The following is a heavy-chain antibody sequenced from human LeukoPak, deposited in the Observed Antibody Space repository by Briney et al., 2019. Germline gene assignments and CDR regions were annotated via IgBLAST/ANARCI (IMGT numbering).Heavy chain of an antibody. J-gene: IGHJ6*02. CDR3: ARGRIQLWFNGMDV. D-gene: IGHD5-18*01. V-gene: IGHV3-21*01. Sequence: PGGSLRLSCAASGFTFSSYSMNWVRQAPGKGLEWVSSISSSSSYIYYADSVKGRFTISRDNAKNSLYLQMNSLRAEDTAVYYCARGRIQLWFNGMDVWGQGTTVTVSS. CDR1: GFTFSSYS. CDR2: ISSSSSYI.